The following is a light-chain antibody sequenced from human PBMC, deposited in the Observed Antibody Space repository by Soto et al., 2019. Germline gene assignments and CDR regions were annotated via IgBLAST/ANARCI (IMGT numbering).Light chain of an antibody. Sequence: DIQMTQSPSTLSGSVGDRVTITCRPSQSTNTYLNWYQQKPGKAPKLLIYAASNLQSGVPSRFSGSGSGTDFILTISSLQPEDFATYYCQQSYSLPITFGQGTRLEIK. V-gene: IGKV1-39*01. CDR3: QQSYSLPIT. CDR1: QSTNTY. J-gene: IGKJ5*01. CDR2: AAS.